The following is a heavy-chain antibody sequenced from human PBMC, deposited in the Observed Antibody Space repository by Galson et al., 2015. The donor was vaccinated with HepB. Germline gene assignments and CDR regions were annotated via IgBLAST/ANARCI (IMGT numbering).Heavy chain of an antibody. D-gene: IGHD3-22*01. CDR1: GYTFTSYG. J-gene: IGHJ4*02. V-gene: IGHV1-18*04. CDR3: ARSALDYYDSSGYSY. Sequence: SVKVSCKASGYTFTSYGISWVRQAPGQGLEWMGWISAYNGNTNYAQKLQGRVTMTTDTSTSTAYMELRSLRSDDTAVYYCARSALDYYDSSGYSYWGQGTLVTVSS. CDR2: ISAYNGNT.